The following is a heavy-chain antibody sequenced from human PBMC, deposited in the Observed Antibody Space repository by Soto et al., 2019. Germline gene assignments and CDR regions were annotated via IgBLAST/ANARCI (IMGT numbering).Heavy chain of an antibody. CDR1: GFSFSTYG. CDR2: VSGGSGVT. Sequence: EVQLLESGGGLVQPGGSLRLSCAVSGFSFSTYGVTWVRQAPGKGLEWVSGVSGGSGVTHYADSVKGRFTITGDNSKNTVYLHINSLRVDDTAVYYCAKWNGYGDYWGQGTLVTVSS. V-gene: IGHV3-23*01. J-gene: IGHJ4*02. CDR3: AKWNGYGDY. D-gene: IGHD1-1*01.